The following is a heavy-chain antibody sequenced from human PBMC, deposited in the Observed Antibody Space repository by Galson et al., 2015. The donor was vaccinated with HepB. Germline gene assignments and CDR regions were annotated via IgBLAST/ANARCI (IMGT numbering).Heavy chain of an antibody. CDR3: ARGGGSSWYYYYGMDV. J-gene: IGHJ6*02. V-gene: IGHV1-18*01. CDR2: ISPYNGNT. D-gene: IGHD6-13*01. CDR1: GYTFTSYG. Sequence: SVKVSCKASGYTFTSYGISWVRQAPGQGLEWMGWISPYNGNTDYAQKLQGRVTMTTDTSTSTAYMELRSLRSDDTAVYYCARGGGSSWYYYYGMDVWGQGTTVTVSS.